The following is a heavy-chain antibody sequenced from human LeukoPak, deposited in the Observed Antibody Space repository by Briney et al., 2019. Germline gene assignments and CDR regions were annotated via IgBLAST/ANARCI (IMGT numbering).Heavy chain of an antibody. CDR1: GYTFTDYY. CDR2: INPNSGGT. V-gene: IGHV1-2*02. J-gene: IGHJ4*02. D-gene: IGHD3-3*01. Sequence: ASVKVSCKASGYTFTDYYMHWVRQAPGQGLEWMGWINPNSGGTNYAQKFQGRVTMTRDTSISTAYMELSRLRSDDTAVYYCARVGTKLRSPLDYWGQGTLVTVSS. CDR3: ARVGTKLRSPLDY.